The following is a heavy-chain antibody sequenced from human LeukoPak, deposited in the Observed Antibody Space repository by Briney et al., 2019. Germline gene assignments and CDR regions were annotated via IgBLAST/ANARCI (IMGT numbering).Heavy chain of an antibody. V-gene: IGHV4-4*07. CDR3: ARGSFDSSGYYVFDY. CDR1: GSSISTNY. Sequence: SSETLSLTCSVSGSSISTNYWSWIRQPAGKGLEWIGRIYNSGNTNYSPSLESRVTMSADTSKNHLSLRLTSVTAADTAVYYCARGSFDSSGYYVFDYWGQGRLVTVSS. D-gene: IGHD3-22*01. J-gene: IGHJ4*02. CDR2: IYNSGNT.